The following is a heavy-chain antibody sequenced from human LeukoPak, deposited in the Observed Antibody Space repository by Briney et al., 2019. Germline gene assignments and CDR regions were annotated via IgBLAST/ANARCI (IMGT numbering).Heavy chain of an antibody. D-gene: IGHD4-17*01. CDR1: GGSFSGYY. J-gene: IGHJ4*02. CDR2: INHSGST. Sequence: TASETLSLTCAVYGGSFSGYYWSWIRQPPGKGLEWIGEINHSGSTNYNPSLKSRVTISLDTSKNQFSLKVSSVTAADTAVYYCARGQGTVTTHWGQGTLVTVSS. CDR3: ARGQGTVTTH. V-gene: IGHV4-34*01.